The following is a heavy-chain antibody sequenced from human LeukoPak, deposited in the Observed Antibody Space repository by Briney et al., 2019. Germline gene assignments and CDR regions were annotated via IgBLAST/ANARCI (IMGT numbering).Heavy chain of an antibody. V-gene: IGHV3-30*03. J-gene: IGHJ4*02. Sequence: GGSLRLSCAASGFTFSSYGMHWVRQAPGKGLEWVAVISYDGSNKYYAGSVKGRFTISRDNSKNTLYLQMNSLRAEDTAVYYCASAIAAAGNYWGQGTLVTVSS. CDR3: ASAIAAAGNY. D-gene: IGHD6-13*01. CDR2: ISYDGSNK. CDR1: GFTFSSYG.